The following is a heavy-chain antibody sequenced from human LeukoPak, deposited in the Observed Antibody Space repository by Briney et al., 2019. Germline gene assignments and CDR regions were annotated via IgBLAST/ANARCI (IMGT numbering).Heavy chain of an antibody. Sequence: GSSVKVSCKASRGTFSSYAISGVRQAPGQGLEWMGRIIPILGIANYAQKFKGRVTITADKSTSTAYMELSSLRSEDTAVYYCARAGAVAGTYDAFDIWGQGTMVTVSS. D-gene: IGHD6-19*01. J-gene: IGHJ3*02. CDR2: IIPILGIA. V-gene: IGHV1-69*04. CDR3: ARAGAVAGTYDAFDI. CDR1: RGTFSSYA.